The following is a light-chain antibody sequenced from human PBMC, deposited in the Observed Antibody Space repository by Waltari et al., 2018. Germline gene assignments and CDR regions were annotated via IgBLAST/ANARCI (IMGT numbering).Light chain of an antibody. V-gene: IGLV2-14*01. CDR3: SSQSSNDVVL. CDR2: DVS. CDR1: SNAVGGYNS. J-gene: IGLJ2*01. Sequence: QSALTQPASVSGSPGQSVTIFCAGTSNAVGGYNSVSWYQEYPGQAPRVIIYDVSDRPSGVSDRFSGSKSGNTASLTISGLQAEDEADYYCSSQSSNDVVLFGGGTKLTVL.